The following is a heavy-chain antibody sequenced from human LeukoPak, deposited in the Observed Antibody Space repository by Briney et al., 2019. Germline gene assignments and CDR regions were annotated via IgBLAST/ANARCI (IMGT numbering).Heavy chain of an antibody. V-gene: IGHV1-18*01. CDR3: ARAGGYSYGGYWYFDL. Sequence: GASVKVSCKASGYTFTTYGISWVRQAPGQVLEWMGWISAYNGNTNYAQKLQGRVTMTTDTSTSTAYMELRSLRSDDTAVFYCARAGGYSYGGYWYFDLWGRGTLVTVSS. J-gene: IGHJ2*01. CDR2: ISAYNGNT. CDR1: GYTFTTYG. D-gene: IGHD5-18*01.